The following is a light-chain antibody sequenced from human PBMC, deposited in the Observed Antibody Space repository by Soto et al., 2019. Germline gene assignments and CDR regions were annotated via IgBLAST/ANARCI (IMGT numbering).Light chain of an antibody. CDR1: RSNIESNY. CDR2: RNN. J-gene: IGLJ2*01. V-gene: IGLV1-47*01. CDR3: AAWDDSLSGHVV. Sequence: QSVLTQPPSASGTPGXRXTISCSGSRSNIESNYVYWYQQLPGTAPKLLIYRNNQRPSGVPDRFSGSQSGTSASLAISGLRSEDEADYYCAAWDDSLSGHVVFGGGTKLTVL.